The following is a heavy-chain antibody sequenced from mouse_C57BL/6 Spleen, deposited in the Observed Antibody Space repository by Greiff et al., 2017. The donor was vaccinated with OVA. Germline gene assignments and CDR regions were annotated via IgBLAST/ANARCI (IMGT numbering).Heavy chain of an antibody. Sequence: EVKLMESGGGLVKPGGSLKLSCAASGFTFSSYAMSWVRQTPEKRLEWVATISDGGSYTYYPDNVKGRFTISRDNAKNNLYLQMSHLKSEDTAMYYCAREDSISYYFDYWGQGTTLTVSS. CDR3: AREDSISYYFDY. V-gene: IGHV5-4*01. J-gene: IGHJ2*01. CDR2: ISDGGSYT. D-gene: IGHD2-10*02. CDR1: GFTFSSYA.